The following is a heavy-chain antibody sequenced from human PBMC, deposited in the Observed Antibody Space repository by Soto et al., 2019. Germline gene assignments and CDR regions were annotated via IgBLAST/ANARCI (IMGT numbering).Heavy chain of an antibody. V-gene: IGHV3-21*01. CDR1: GFAFSNYG. J-gene: IGHJ4*02. CDR3: AREDSIIIPAVSDF. D-gene: IGHD2-2*01. CDR2: ISKSDYT. Sequence: GGSLRLSCTVSGFAFSNYGINWVRQAPGKGLEWVSSISKSDYTYYSDSVKGRFAISRDNAKSSVSLQMNTLRVEDTAVYYCAREDSIIIPAVSDFWCQGTLVTVSS.